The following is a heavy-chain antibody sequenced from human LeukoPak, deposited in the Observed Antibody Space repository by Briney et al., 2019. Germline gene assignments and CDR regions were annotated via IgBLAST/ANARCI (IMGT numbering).Heavy chain of an antibody. CDR1: GFTFDDYA. CDR2: ISWNSGSI. J-gene: IGHJ4*02. CDR3: AREPWSIAYCSSITCGLNS. D-gene: IGHD2-2*01. V-gene: IGHV3-9*01. Sequence: GGSLRLSCAASGFTFDDYAMHWVRQAPGKGLEWVSGISWNSGSIGYADSVKGRFTISRDNAKNSLHLQMDSLRAEDTALYYCAREPWSIAYCSSITCGLNSWGQGTLVTVSS.